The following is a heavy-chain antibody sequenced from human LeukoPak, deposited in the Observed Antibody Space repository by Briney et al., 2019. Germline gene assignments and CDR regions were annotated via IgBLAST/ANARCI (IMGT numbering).Heavy chain of an antibody. V-gene: IGHV1-2*02. CDR1: GYTFTRYY. CDR2: INPNSGGT. D-gene: IGHD4-17*01. CDR3: ARRGGKNYGDYLLYYYYMDV. J-gene: IGHJ6*03. Sequence: ASVKVSCKASGYTFTRYYMHWVRQAPGQGLEWMGWINPNSGGTNYAQKFQGKVTMTTDTSTSTAYMELRSLRSDDTAMYYCARRGGKNYGDYLLYYYYMDVWGKGTTVTVSS.